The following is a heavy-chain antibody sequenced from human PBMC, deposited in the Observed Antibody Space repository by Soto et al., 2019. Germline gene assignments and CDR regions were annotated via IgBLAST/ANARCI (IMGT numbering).Heavy chain of an antibody. Sequence: DVQLVESGGGLVQAGRSLRLSCAASGFTFDDYAMHWVRQAPGKGLEWVSGINWTSGSIGYADSVKGRFTVSRDNAKNPLYLQMNSLRPDDTALYYCAKDGGYCIGGRCPPGRYYCMDVWGQGTTVTVSS. J-gene: IGHJ6*02. CDR3: AKDGGYCIGGRCPPGRYYCMDV. CDR1: GFTFDDYA. CDR2: INWTSGSI. D-gene: IGHD2-15*01. V-gene: IGHV3-9*01.